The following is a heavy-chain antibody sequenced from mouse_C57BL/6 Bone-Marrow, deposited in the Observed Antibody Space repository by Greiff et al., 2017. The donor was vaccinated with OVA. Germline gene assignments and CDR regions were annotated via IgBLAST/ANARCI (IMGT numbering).Heavy chain of an antibody. V-gene: IGHV1-54*01. CDR2: INPGSGGT. Sequence: QVQLKESGAELVRPGTSVKVSCKASGYAFTNYLIEWVKQRPGQGLEWIGVINPGSGGTNYNEKFKGKATLTADKSSSTAYMQLSSLTSEDSAVYFCASRQLRLENAMDYWGQGTSVTVSS. D-gene: IGHD3-2*02. CDR3: ASRQLRLENAMDY. CDR1: GYAFTNYL. J-gene: IGHJ4*01.